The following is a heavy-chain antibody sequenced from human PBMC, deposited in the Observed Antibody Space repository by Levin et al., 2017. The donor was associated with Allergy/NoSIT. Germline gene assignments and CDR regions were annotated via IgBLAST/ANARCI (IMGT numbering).Heavy chain of an antibody. CDR1: GFTFSSYG. CDR2: ISSDGRKK. D-gene: IGHD6-19*01. V-gene: IGHV3-30*18. CDR3: AKDVYGSGWYPLGNDAFEM. J-gene: IGHJ3*02. Sequence: GESLKISCAASGFTFSSYGMHWVRQAPGKGLEWVAFISSDGRKKFYADSVKGRFTISRDNSKNTLDLQMNSLRAEDTAVYYCAKDVYGSGWYPLGNDAFEMWGQGTKVSVSS.